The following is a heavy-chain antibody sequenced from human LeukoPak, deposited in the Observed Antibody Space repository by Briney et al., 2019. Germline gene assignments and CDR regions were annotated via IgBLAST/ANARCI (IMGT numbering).Heavy chain of an antibody. D-gene: IGHD1-1*01. Sequence: ASVTVSCKVSGYTLTELSMHWVRQAPGKGLEWMGNFDPGDAETIYAQKFQGRLTMTEDRSTVTAYMELSSLRSEDTAVYYCATGKRSNDAFDIWGQGTLVTVSS. J-gene: IGHJ3*02. V-gene: IGHV1-24*01. CDR1: GYTLTELS. CDR2: FDPGDAET. CDR3: ATGKRSNDAFDI.